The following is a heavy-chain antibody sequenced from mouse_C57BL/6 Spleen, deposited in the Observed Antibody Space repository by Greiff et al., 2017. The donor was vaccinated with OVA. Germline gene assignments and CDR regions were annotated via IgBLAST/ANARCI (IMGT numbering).Heavy chain of an antibody. CDR2: ISYDGSN. CDR1: GYSITSGYY. Sequence: EVKLVESGPGLVKPSQSLSLTCSVTGYSITSGYYWNWIRQSPGNKLEWMGYISYDGSNNYNPSLKNRISITRDTSNNQFFLKVNSVTTEDTATYYCARGQGYGTFFDYWGQGTTLTVSS. J-gene: IGHJ2*01. CDR3: ARGQGYGTFFDY. V-gene: IGHV3-6*01. D-gene: IGHD2-1*01.